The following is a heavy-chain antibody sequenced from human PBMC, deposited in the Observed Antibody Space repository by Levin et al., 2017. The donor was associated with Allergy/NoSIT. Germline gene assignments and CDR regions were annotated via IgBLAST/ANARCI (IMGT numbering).Heavy chain of an antibody. V-gene: IGHV1-69*13. J-gene: IGHJ6*02. CDR2: IIPIFGTA. D-gene: IGHD6-19*01. CDR1: GGTFSSYA. CDR3: ARDDDRYSSATWGGYYYYDYGMDV. Sequence: GASVKVSCKASGGTFSSYAISWVRQAPGQGLEWMGGIIPIFGTANYAQKFQGRVTITADESTSTAYMELSSLRSEDTAVYYCARDDDRYSSATWGGYYYYDYGMDVWGQGTTVTVSS.